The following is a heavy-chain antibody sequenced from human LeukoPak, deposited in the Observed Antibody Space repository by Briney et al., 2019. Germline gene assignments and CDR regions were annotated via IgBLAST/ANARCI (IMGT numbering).Heavy chain of an antibody. V-gene: IGHV1-18*01. Sequence: GASVKVSCKASGYTFTNYGISWVRQAPGQGLEWMGWISAYNDNTNYAQNLQGRVIMTTDTSTSTAYMEPRSLRSDDTAVYYCARCSESTEVAGSLDYWGQGTLVTVSS. CDR2: ISAYNDNT. CDR3: ARCSESTEVAGSLDY. J-gene: IGHJ4*02. CDR1: GYTFTNYG. D-gene: IGHD6-19*01.